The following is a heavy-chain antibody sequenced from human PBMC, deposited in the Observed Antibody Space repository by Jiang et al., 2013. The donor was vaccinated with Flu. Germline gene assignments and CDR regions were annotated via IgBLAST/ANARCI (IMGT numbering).Heavy chain of an antibody. J-gene: IGHJ4*02. V-gene: IGHV4-59*08. Sequence: SGGSINSNYWSWIRQPPGKGLEWIGYIYYSGNTNYNPSLKSRVTISVDTSKNQFSLKLSSVTAADTAVYHCARRRGSYFDYWGQGTLVTVSS. D-gene: IGHD5-12*01. CDR2: IYYSGNT. CDR3: ARRRGSYFDY. CDR1: GGSINSNY.